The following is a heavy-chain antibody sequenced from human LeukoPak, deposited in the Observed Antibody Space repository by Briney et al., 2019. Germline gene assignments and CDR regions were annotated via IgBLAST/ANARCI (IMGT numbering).Heavy chain of an antibody. Sequence: PSETLSLTCTVSGGSISSGGYYWSWIRQHPGKGLEWIGNPYNSGTTYYNPSLKSRVTISVDTSKNQFSLKLSSVTAADTAMYYCARLYYYESSGYWNYFDYWDQGTLVTVSS. CDR1: GGSISSGGYY. V-gene: IGHV4-31*03. CDR3: ARLYYYESSGYWNYFDY. D-gene: IGHD3-22*01. CDR2: PYNSGTT. J-gene: IGHJ4*02.